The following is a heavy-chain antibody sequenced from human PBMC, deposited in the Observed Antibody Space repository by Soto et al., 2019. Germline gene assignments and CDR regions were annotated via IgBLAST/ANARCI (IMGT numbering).Heavy chain of an antibody. J-gene: IGHJ4*02. CDR2: ISYDGSNK. CDR3: AKDILGHAGSGWPFDY. D-gene: IGHD6-19*01. Sequence: GGSLRLSCAASGFTFSSYGMHWVRQAPGKGLEWVAVISYDGSNKYYADSVKGRFTISRDNSKNTLYLQMNSLRAEDTAVYYCAKDILGHAGSGWPFDYWGQGA. CDR1: GFTFSSYG. V-gene: IGHV3-30*18.